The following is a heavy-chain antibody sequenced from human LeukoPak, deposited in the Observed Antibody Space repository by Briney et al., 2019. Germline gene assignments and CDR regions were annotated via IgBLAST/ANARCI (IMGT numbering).Heavy chain of an antibody. CDR1: GVSISAVGYY. J-gene: IGHJ4*02. CDR3: ARHCPGPPYDN. Sequence: SETLSLTCTVSGVSISAVGYYWAWVRPPPGKGLEWIASISYSGSTYSNPSLKSRVTISVDTSKNQFSLKLSSVTAADTAVCYCARHCPGPPYDNWGQGTLVTVSS. V-gene: IGHV4-39*01. CDR2: ISYSGST.